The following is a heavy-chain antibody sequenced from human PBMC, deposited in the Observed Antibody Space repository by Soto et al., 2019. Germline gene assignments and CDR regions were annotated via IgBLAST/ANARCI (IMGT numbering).Heavy chain of an antibody. D-gene: IGHD2-8*01. J-gene: IGHJ6*02. CDR3: AKNGQPPYYYYGMDV. Sequence: QGQLVQSGPEAKKPGASVKVSCKASGYTFSRYGIGWVRQAPGQGLEWMGWISGYNGDTKYAQKVQGRVTMTIDTSTDTAYMELRSLTSDDTAIYYCAKNGQPPYYYYGMDVGGQGTTVTVSS. V-gene: IGHV1-18*01. CDR1: GYTFSRYG. CDR2: ISGYNGDT.